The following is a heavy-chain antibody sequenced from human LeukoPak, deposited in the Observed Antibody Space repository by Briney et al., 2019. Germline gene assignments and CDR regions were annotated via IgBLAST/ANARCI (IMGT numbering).Heavy chain of an antibody. CDR2: ISDSGGST. CDR1: GITLSNYG. CDR3: AKRGVVIRVFLVGFHKEAYYFES. D-gene: IGHD3/OR15-3a*01. Sequence: PGGSLRLSCAVSGITLSNYGMGWVRQAPGKGLEWVAGISDSGGSTKYADSVKGRFTISRDNPKNTLFLQMNSLRADDTAVYFCAKRGVVIRVFLVGFHKEAYYFESWGQGALVTVSS. J-gene: IGHJ4*02. V-gene: IGHV3-23*01.